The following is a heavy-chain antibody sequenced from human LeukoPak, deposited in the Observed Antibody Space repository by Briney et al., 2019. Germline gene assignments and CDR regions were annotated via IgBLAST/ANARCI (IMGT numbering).Heavy chain of an antibody. J-gene: IGHJ4*02. CDR2: ISGNNDNT. D-gene: IGHD3-22*01. CDR3: ATDGDYYNSIAYYTH. Sequence: ASVKVSCKASGYTFTSYGISWVRQAPGQGLEWMGWISGNNDNTNYAQRLQGRVTMTTDTATSTAYMELRRLRSDDTAVYFCATDGDYYNSIAYYTHWGQGTQVTVSS. CDR1: GYTFTSYG. V-gene: IGHV1-18*01.